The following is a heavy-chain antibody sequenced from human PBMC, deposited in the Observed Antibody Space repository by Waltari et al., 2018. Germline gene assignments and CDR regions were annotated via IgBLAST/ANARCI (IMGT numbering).Heavy chain of an antibody. V-gene: IGHV1-69*04. J-gene: IGHJ3*02. CDR1: GGTFSSYA. D-gene: IGHD1-26*01. CDR2: ISPILGIA. Sequence: QVQLVQSGAEVKKPGSSVKVSCKASGGTFSSYAISWVRQAPGQGLEWMGRISPILGIANYAQNFQGRVTITADESTSTAYMELSSLRSEDTAVYYCARRGQSGSSWDAFDIWGQGTMVTVSS. CDR3: ARRGQSGSSWDAFDI.